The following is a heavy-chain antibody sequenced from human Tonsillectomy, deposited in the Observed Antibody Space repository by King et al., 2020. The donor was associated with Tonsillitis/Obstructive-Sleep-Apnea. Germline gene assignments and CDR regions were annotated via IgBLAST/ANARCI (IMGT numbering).Heavy chain of an antibody. CDR1: GFTVSSSY. V-gene: IGHV3-53*01. J-gene: IGHJ6*03. CDR3: AREGQYYYYMDV. Sequence: DVQLVESGGGLIQPGRSLRLSCAASGFTVSSSYMSWVRQAPGKGLEWVSVIYSGGSTYYADSVKGRFTISRDNSKNTLYLQMNSLRAEDTAVYYCAREGQYYYYMDVWGKGTTVTVSS. CDR2: IYSGGST.